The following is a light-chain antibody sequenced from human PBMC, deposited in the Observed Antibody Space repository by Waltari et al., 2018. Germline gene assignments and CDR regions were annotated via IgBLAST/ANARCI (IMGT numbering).Light chain of an antibody. CDR2: RSD. CDR3: ASWDESLNGHWV. J-gene: IGLJ3*02. Sequence: QSVLTQPPSASGTPGQRVTISCSGSASNIGGNLVNWYQQLPGKAPKLLIYRSDLRPSGVPDRFSGSKSGTSASLAISGLQSEDEADYFCASWDESLNGHWVFGGGTKVTVL. V-gene: IGLV1-44*01. CDR1: ASNIGGNL.